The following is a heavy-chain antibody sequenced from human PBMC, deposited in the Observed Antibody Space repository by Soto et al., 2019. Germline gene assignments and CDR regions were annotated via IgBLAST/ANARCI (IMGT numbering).Heavy chain of an antibody. CDR2: IYYSGST. J-gene: IGHJ4*02. CDR1: GGSISSGGYY. Sequence: SETLSLTCTVSGGSISSGGYYWSWIRQHPGKGLEWIGYIYYSGSTYYNPSLKSRVTISVDTSKNQFSLKLSSVTAADTAVYYCARATDLAAAGIYYFDYWGQGTLVTVPQ. D-gene: IGHD6-13*01. V-gene: IGHV4-31*03. CDR3: ARATDLAAAGIYYFDY.